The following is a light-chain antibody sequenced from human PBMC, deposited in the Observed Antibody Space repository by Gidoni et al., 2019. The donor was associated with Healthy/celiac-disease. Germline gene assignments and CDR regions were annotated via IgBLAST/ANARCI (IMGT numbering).Light chain of an antibody. CDR3: QQSYSTPWT. CDR2: AAS. J-gene: IGKJ1*01. CDR1: QSISSY. V-gene: IGKV1-39*01. Sequence: QITQSPSSLSASVGDRVTITCRASQSISSYLNWYQQKPGKAPKLLIYAASSLQSGVPSRFSGSGSGTDFTLTISSLQPEDFATYYCQQSYSTPWTFGQGTKVEIK.